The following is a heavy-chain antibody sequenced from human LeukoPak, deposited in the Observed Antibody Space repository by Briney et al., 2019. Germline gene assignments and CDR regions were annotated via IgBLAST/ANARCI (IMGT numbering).Heavy chain of an antibody. CDR1: GYTLTSYD. J-gene: IGHJ6*02. Sequence: ASVKVSCKASGYTLTSYDFIWVRQATGQGLEWMGWMNPNSGDTGYAQKLLGRVTMTRNTSISTAYMELSSLRSEDTAVYFCASSSFFYYYGMDVWGQGTTVTVSS. D-gene: IGHD6-13*01. CDR3: ASSSFFYYYGMDV. V-gene: IGHV1-8*01. CDR2: MNPNSGDT.